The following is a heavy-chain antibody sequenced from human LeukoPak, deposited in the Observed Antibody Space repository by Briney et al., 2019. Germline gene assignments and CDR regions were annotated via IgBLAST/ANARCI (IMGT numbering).Heavy chain of an antibody. CDR2: IYYSGST. Sequence: PSETLSLTCTVSGGSISSHYWSWIRQPPGKGLEWIGYIYYSGSTNYNPSLKSRVTISVDTSKNQFSLKLSSVTAAGTAVYYCARGREVRDYYYYYGMDVWGQGTTVTVSS. J-gene: IGHJ6*02. V-gene: IGHV4-59*11. D-gene: IGHD1-1*01. CDR3: ARGREVRDYYYYYGMDV. CDR1: GGSISSHY.